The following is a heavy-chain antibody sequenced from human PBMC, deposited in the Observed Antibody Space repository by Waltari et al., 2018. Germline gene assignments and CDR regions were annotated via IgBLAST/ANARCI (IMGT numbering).Heavy chain of an antibody. J-gene: IGHJ4*02. V-gene: IGHV3-21*01. CDR1: GYTFTYRY. CDR2: ISSSSSYI. CDR3: ARDTIFGDSKVDY. D-gene: IGHD3-3*01. Sequence: MQLVQSGAEVKKTGSSVKVSCKASGYTFTYRYLHWVRQAPGKGLEWVSSISSSSSYIYYADSVKGRFTISRDNAKNSLYLQMNSLRAEDTAVYYCARDTIFGDSKVDYWGQGTLVTVSS.